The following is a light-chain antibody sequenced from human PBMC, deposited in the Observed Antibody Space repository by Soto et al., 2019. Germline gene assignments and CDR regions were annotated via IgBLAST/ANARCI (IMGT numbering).Light chain of an antibody. CDR3: SSFAGSNNFPYV. CDR1: SSDVGAYDY. CDR2: EIN. V-gene: IGLV2-8*01. Sequence: QSVLTQPPSASGSPVQSVTISFTGTSSDVGAYDYVSWYRQHPGKAPKLMIYEINKRPSGVPDRFSGSKSGNTASLTVSGLQAEDEADYYCSSFAGSNNFPYVFGTGTKVTVL. J-gene: IGLJ1*01.